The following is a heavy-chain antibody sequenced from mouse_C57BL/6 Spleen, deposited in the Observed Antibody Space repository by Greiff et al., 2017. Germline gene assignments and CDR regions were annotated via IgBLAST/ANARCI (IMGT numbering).Heavy chain of an antibody. CDR1: GYTFTSYW. J-gene: IGHJ1*03. CDR2: IHPNSGST. CDR3: ARDGSNYVYFDV. Sequence: QVQLQQPGAELVKPGASVKLSCKASGYTFTSYWMHWVKQRPGQGLEWIGMIHPNSGSTNYNEKFKSKATLTVDKSSSTAYMQLSSLTSEDSAVYYCARDGSNYVYFDVWGTGTTVTVSS. V-gene: IGHV1-64*01. D-gene: IGHD2-5*01.